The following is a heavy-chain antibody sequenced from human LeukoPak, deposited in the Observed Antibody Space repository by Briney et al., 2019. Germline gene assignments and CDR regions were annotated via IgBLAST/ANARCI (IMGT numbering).Heavy chain of an antibody. J-gene: IGHJ4*02. D-gene: IGHD3-16*01. CDR3: ARDYDLFYFDY. CDR1: GYTFTNYG. Sequence: GASVKVSCKASGYTFTNYGISWMRQAPGQGLEWMGWISAYNGNTNYAQKLQGRVTMTTDTPTSTAYMELRSLRSDDTAVYYCARDYDLFYFDYWGQGTLVTVSS. CDR2: ISAYNGNT. V-gene: IGHV1-18*01.